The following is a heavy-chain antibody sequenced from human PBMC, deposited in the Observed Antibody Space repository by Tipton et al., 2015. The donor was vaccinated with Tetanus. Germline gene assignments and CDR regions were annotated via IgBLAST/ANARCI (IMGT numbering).Heavy chain of an antibody. J-gene: IGHJ4*02. V-gene: IGHV3-23*01. CDR1: GFAFSSYV. CDR2: ISGSGAST. Sequence: SLRLSCAASGFAFSSYVMSWVRQAPGKGLEWVSAISGSGASTYYADSVKGRFTISRDNSKNTVYLQMDSLRPEDMAVYYCARDRAGGWSFDSWGQGTLVTVSS. D-gene: IGHD6-19*01. CDR3: ARDRAGGWSFDS.